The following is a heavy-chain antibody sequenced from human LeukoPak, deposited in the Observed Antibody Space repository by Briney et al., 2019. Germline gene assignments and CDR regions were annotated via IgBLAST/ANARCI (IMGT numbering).Heavy chain of an antibody. Sequence: GGSLRLSCAASGFTFSNYAMHWVRQAPGKGLEWVAYMRSDGSTKYYADSVKGRFTISRDNAKNSLYLQMNSLRAEDTAVYYCARDYYDSSGYQYYFDYWGQGTLVTVSS. V-gene: IGHV3-30*02. D-gene: IGHD3-22*01. CDR3: ARDYYDSSGYQYYFDY. CDR1: GFTFSNYA. CDR2: MRSDGSTK. J-gene: IGHJ4*02.